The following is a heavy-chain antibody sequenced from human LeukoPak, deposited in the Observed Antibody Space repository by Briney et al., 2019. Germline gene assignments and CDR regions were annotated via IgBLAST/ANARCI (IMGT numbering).Heavy chain of an antibody. CDR2: IDSDGSST. J-gene: IGHJ6*04. CDR1: GFTFSSYW. Sequence: GGSLRLSCAASGFTFSSYWMHWVRQAPGKGLVWVSRIDSDGSSTSYADSVKGRFTISRDNAKNTLYLQMNSLRAEDTAVYYCAELGITMIGGVWGKGTTVTISS. D-gene: IGHD3-10*02. CDR3: AELGITMIGGV. V-gene: IGHV3-74*01.